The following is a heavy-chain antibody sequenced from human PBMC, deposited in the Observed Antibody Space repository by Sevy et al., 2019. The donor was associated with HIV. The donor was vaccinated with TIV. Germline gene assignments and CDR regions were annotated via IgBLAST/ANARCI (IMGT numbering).Heavy chain of an antibody. V-gene: IGHV3-15*01. J-gene: IGHJ6*02. CDR2: IKSKTDGGTT. Sequence: GGSLRLSCAASGFTFSNAWMSWVRQAPGKGLEWVGRIKSKTDGGTTDYAAPVKGRFTISRDDSKNTLYLQMNSLKTDDTAVYYCTTDFAPHYDFWSGYYNPRYYGMDVWGQGTTVTVSS. D-gene: IGHD3-3*01. CDR3: TTDFAPHYDFWSGYYNPRYYGMDV. CDR1: GFTFSNAW.